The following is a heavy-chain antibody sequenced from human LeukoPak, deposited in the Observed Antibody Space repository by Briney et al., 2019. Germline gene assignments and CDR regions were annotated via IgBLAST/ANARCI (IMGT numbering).Heavy chain of an antibody. CDR2: IYHSGST. D-gene: IGHD3-10*01. J-gene: IGHJ5*02. CDR3: ARDQGNGWFGESRPNWFDP. V-gene: IGHV4-38-2*02. Sequence: SETLSLTCTVSGYSISSGYYWGWIRQPPGKGLEWIGSIYHSGSTYYNPFLKSRVTISVDTSKNQFSLKLSSVTAADTAVYYCARDQGNGWFGESRPNWFDPWGQGTLVTVSS. CDR1: GYSISSGYY.